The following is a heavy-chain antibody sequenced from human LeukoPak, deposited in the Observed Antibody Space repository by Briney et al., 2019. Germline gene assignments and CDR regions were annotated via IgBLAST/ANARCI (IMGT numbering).Heavy chain of an antibody. J-gene: IGHJ5*02. Sequence: ASVKVSCKASGYTFTSYAMHWVRQAPGQRLEWMGWINAGNGNTKYSQKFQGRVTITRDTSASTAYMELSSLRSEDTAVYYCARGGITMVRGVNAQKNSWFDPWGQGTLVTVSS. V-gene: IGHV1-3*01. CDR3: ARGGITMVRGVNAQKNSWFDP. CDR2: INAGNGNT. D-gene: IGHD3-10*01. CDR1: GYTFTSYA.